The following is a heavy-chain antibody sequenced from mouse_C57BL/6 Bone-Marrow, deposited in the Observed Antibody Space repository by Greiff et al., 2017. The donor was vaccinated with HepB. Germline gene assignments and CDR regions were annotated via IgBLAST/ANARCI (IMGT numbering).Heavy chain of an antibody. CDR3: ARTFDYGPDY. CDR2: INPNNGGT. D-gene: IGHD1-2*01. Sequence: EVQLQHSGPELVKPGASVKMSCKASGYTFTDYNMHWVKQSHGKSLEWIGYINPNNGGTSYNQKFKGKATLTVNKSSSTAYMELRSLTSEDSAVYYCARTFDYGPDYWGQGTTLTVSS. V-gene: IGHV1-22*01. CDR1: GYTFTDYN. J-gene: IGHJ2*01.